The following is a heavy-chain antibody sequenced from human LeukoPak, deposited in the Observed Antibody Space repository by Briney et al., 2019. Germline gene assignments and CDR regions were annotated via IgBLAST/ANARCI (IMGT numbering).Heavy chain of an antibody. CDR3: ARADYYDSSGYHFDY. CDR1: SRPISSFY. V-gene: IGHV4-4*07. J-gene: IGHJ4*02. CDR2: TYTSGSN. D-gene: IGHD3-22*01. Sequence: SETLSLKCTVYSRPISSFYWMWIRQPAGKGREWIGRTYTSGSNNYTPSVKSRVTMSVDTSKNQFSLKLSSVTAADTAVYYCARADYYDSSGYHFDYWGQGTLVTVSS.